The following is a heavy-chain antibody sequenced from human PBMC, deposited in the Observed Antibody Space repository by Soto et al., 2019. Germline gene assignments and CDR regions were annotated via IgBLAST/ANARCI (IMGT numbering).Heavy chain of an antibody. J-gene: IGHJ4*02. CDR3: TVWGSGNDFGAA. D-gene: IGHD3-10*01. CDR2: INPFDGSR. CDR1: GYIFTSYY. V-gene: IGHV1-46*03. Sequence: ASVKVSCKASGYIFTSYYIHWVRQAPGQGLEWMGWINPFDGSRMFAQSFQGRVTMTRDTSTSTVYMEVSSLKTEDTAVYYCTVWGSGNDFGAAWGQGILVTVSS.